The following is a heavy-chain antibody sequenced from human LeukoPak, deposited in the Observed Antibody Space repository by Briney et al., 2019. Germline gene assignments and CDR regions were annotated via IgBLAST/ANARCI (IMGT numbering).Heavy chain of an antibody. CDR3: ASLPGGIFGVALQH. CDR1: GGTFSSYA. Sequence: ASVKVSCKASGGTFSSYAISWVRLAPGQGLEWTGGIIPIFGTANYAQKFQGRFTITADESTSTAYMELSSLRSEDTAVYYCASLPGGIFGVALQHWGQGTLVTVSS. D-gene: IGHD3-3*01. V-gene: IGHV1-69*01. CDR2: IIPIFGTA. J-gene: IGHJ1*01.